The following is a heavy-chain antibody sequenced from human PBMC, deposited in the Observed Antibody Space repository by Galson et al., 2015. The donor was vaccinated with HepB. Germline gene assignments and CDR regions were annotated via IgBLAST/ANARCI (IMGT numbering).Heavy chain of an antibody. Sequence: SVKVSCKASGYTFTSYFMHWVRQAPGQGLEWMGGIIPMFGTAKYAQKFQGRVTITADGSTGTAYMELSGLRSEDTASYYCARCPYTGYAWGTSFDIWGQGTMITVSS. V-gene: IGHV1-69*13. J-gene: IGHJ3*02. CDR1: GYTFTSYF. CDR2: IIPMFGTA. CDR3: ARCPYTGYAWGTSFDI. D-gene: IGHD5-12*01.